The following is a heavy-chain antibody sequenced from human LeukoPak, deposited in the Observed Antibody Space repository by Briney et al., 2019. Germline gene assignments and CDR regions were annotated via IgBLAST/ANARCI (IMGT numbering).Heavy chain of an antibody. CDR1: GYTFTGYY. Sequence: VASVKLSCKASGYTFTGYYMNWVRQAPGQGLEWMGWINPNSGGTNYAQKFQGRVTMTRDTSISTAYMELSRLRSDDTAVYYCARADGCSSTSCYVSSWFDPWGQGTLVTVSS. J-gene: IGHJ5*02. CDR3: ARADGCSSTSCYVSSWFDP. D-gene: IGHD2-2*01. V-gene: IGHV1-2*02. CDR2: INPNSGGT.